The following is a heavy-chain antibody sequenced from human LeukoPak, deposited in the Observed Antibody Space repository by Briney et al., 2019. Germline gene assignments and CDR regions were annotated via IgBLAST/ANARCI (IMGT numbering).Heavy chain of an antibody. D-gene: IGHD3-16*01. CDR1: VFTVSNNY. CDR3: AGRRVLDASFDY. Sequence: PGGSLRLSCAASVFTVSNNYMRWVRQAPGKGLEWVSVIYSCDNTYYVESVKGRFTISRDNSKNTLFLQMSRLRAEDTAVYYCAGRRVLDASFDYWGQGTPVTVSS. CDR2: IYSCDNT. V-gene: IGHV3-66*02. J-gene: IGHJ4*02.